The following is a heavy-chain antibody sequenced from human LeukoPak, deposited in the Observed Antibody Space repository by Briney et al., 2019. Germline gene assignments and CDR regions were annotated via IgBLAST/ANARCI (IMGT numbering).Heavy chain of an antibody. CDR2: IVVGSGNT. CDR3: AAASNYYDRGNYYSYAMDV. V-gene: IGHV1-58*01. J-gene: IGHJ6*02. CDR1: GFTFTTSA. D-gene: IGHD3-22*01. Sequence: SVKVSCKASGFTFTTSAVQWVRQARGQRLEGIGWIVVGSGNTNYAQKFQERVTITRDMSTSTVYMDLSSQRSEDTAVYYCAAASNYYDRGNYYSYAMDVWGQGTTVTVSS.